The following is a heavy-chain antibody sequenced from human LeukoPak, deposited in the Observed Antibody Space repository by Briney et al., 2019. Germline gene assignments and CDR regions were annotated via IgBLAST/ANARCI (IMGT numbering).Heavy chain of an antibody. J-gene: IGHJ4*02. CDR3: ARERGLVS. V-gene: IGHV3-48*04. D-gene: IGHD2-21*01. CDR2: ISSSSSTI. Sequence: PGGSLRLSCAASGSTFSSSSMNWVRQAPGKGLEWVSYISSSSSTIYYADSVKGRFTISRDNAKNSLYLQMNSLRGEDTAVYYSARERGLVSWGQGTQVTVSS. CDR1: GSTFSSSS.